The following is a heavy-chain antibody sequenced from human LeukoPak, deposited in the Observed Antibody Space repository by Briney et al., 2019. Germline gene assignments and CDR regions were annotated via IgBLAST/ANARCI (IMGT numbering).Heavy chain of an antibody. J-gene: IGHJ4*02. CDR2: ISSSSSYI. Sequence: GGSLRLSCAASGFTFSSYSMNWVRQAPGKGLEWVSSISSSSSYIYYADSVKGRFTISRDNAKNSLYLQMNSLRAEDTAVYYCARHYLGYDSSGYYYYFDYWGQGTLVTVSS. CDR1: GFTFSSYS. CDR3: ARHYLGYDSSGYYYYFDY. D-gene: IGHD3-22*01. V-gene: IGHV3-21*04.